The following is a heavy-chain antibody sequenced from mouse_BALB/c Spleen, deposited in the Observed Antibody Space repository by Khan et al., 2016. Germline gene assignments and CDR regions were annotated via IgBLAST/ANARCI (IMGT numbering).Heavy chain of an antibody. J-gene: IGHJ2*01. CDR2: INSNGGST. CDR3: ARMARTIN. V-gene: IGHV5-6-3*01. CDR1: GFTFSSYG. Sequence: EVKLLESGGGLVQPGGSQKLSCAASGFTFSSYGMSWVRQTPDKRLELVATINSNGGSTYYPDSVKGRFTISRDNAKNTLYLQISSLKSEDTAMYYCARMARTINWGQGTTLTVSS.